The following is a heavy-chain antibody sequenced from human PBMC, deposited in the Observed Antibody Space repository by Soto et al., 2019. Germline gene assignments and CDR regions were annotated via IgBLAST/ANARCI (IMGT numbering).Heavy chain of an antibody. J-gene: IGHJ6*02. V-gene: IGHV3-7*03. Sequence: RRLSCAASGFTFSSYWMSWVRQAPGKGLEWVANIKQDGSEKYYVDSVKGRFTISRDNAKNSLYLQMNSLRAEDTAVYYCARVNRYDFWSGYYTLYYGMDVWGQGTTVTVSS. CDR1: GFTFSSYW. D-gene: IGHD3-3*01. CDR3: ARVNRYDFWSGYYTLYYGMDV. CDR2: IKQDGSEK.